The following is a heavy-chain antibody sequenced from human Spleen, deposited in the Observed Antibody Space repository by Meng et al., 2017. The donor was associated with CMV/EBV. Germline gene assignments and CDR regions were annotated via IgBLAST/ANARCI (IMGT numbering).Heavy chain of an antibody. Sequence: SETLSLTCTVSGGSINSYYWSWIRQPPGKGLEWIGEINHSGSTNYNPSLKSRVTISVDTSKNQFSLKLSSVTAADTAVYYCARGRSITIFGVVIPGYFDYWGQGTLVTVSS. V-gene: IGHV4-34*01. CDR1: GGSINSYY. CDR3: ARGRSITIFGVVIPGYFDY. J-gene: IGHJ4*02. CDR2: INHSGST. D-gene: IGHD3-3*01.